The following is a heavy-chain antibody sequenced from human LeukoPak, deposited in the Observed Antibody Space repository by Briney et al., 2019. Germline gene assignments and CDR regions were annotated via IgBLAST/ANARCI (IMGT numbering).Heavy chain of an antibody. CDR2: IDWDDDK. D-gene: IGHD3-22*01. CDR3: AQSYDRSGYYYSRFDS. CDR1: GFALTTREMC. Sequence: SGPTLVNPTQTLTLTCTFSGFALTTREMCVSWIRQPPGKALEWLARIDWDDDKYYSTSLRTRLTISRDTSKNQVVLTMTNMDPVDTATYYCAQSYDRSGYYYSRFDSWGQGTLVTVSS. V-gene: IGHV2-70*12. J-gene: IGHJ4*02.